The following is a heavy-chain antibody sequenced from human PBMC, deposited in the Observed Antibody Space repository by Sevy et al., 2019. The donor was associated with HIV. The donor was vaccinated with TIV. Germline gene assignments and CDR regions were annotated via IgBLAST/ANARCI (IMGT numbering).Heavy chain of an antibody. V-gene: IGHV3-30*03. CDR1: GIIFTSSG. Sequence: GGSLRLSCVVSGIIFTSSGMHWVRQAPGKGLEWVAVISYHGRDKFYADSVKGRFTISRDNSKNILYLQMNGLRIEDTAVYYCASEFTGYNGMDVWGQGTMVTVSS. D-gene: IGHD1-1*01. CDR2: ISYHGRDK. J-gene: IGHJ6*02. CDR3: ASEFTGYNGMDV.